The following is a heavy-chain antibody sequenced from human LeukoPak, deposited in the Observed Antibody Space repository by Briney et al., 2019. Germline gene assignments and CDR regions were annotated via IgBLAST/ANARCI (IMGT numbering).Heavy chain of an antibody. D-gene: IGHD3-10*01. J-gene: IGHJ4*02. V-gene: IGHV4-39*01. CDR3: ARLAYYYGSGSYWPLPTNFDY. Sequence: PSETLSLTCTVSGGSISSSSYYWGWIRQPPGKGLEWIGSIYYSGSTYYNPSLKGRVTISVDTSKNQFSLKLSSVTAADTAVYYCARLAYYYGSGSYWPLPTNFDYWGQGTLVTVSS. CDR1: GGSISSSSYY. CDR2: IYYSGST.